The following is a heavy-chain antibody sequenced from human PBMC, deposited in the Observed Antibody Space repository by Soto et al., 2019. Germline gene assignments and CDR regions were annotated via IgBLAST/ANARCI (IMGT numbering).Heavy chain of an antibody. Sequence: QVQLQESGPGLVKPSGTLSLTCAVSGGSISSSNWWSWVRQPPGKGLEWIGEIYHSGSTNYNPSLKIRVTTPVHKSKHQFTPELTSGTAADTAVYYCARDLYCISTSCYRSYGMDVWGQGTTVTVSS. V-gene: IGHV4-4*02. CDR2: IYHSGST. D-gene: IGHD2-2*02. CDR1: GGSISSSNW. J-gene: IGHJ6*02. CDR3: ARDLYCISTSCYRSYGMDV.